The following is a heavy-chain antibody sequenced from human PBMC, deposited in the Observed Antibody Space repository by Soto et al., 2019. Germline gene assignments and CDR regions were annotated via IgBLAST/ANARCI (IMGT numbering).Heavy chain of an antibody. CDR2: ISAYNGNT. V-gene: IGHV1-18*01. CDR1: GYTFTSYG. CDR3: ARDHLYSSSWTIYYYYYGMDV. Sequence: QVQLVQSGAGVKKPGASVKVSCKASGYTFTSYGISWVRQAPGQGLEWMGWISAYNGNTNYAQKLQGRVTMTTDTSTSTAYMELRSLRSDDTAVYYCARDHLYSSSWTIYYYYYGMDVWGQGTTVTVSS. J-gene: IGHJ6*02. D-gene: IGHD6-13*01.